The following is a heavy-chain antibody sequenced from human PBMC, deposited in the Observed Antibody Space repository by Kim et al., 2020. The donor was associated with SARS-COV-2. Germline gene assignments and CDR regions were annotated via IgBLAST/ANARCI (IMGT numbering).Heavy chain of an antibody. J-gene: IGHJ5*02. CDR3: ARGGRIPLAGNGGGNWFDP. CDR2: LYTSGST. CDR1: GGSISSGSYY. Sequence: SETLSLTCTVSGGSISSGSYYWSWIRQPAGKGLEWIGRLYTSGSTHYNPSFKSRVTISVDTSKNQFSLKLKFVTAADTAVYYCARGGRIPLAGNGGGNWFDPWGQGTLVTVSS. D-gene: IGHD1-1*01. V-gene: IGHV4-61*02.